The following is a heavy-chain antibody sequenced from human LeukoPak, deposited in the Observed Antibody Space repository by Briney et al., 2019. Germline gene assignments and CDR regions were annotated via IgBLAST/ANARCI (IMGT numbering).Heavy chain of an antibody. CDR3: ARDSVVVPAAKNYYYYMDV. V-gene: IGHV4-61*02. CDR1: GGPISSGSYY. J-gene: IGHJ6*03. D-gene: IGHD2-2*01. CDR2: IYTSGST. Sequence: PSETLSLTCTVSGGPISSGSYYWSWIRQPAGKGLEWIGRIYTSGSTNYNPSLKSRVTISVDTSKNQFSLKLSSVTAADTAVYYCARDSVVVPAAKNYYYYMDVWGKGTTVTVSS.